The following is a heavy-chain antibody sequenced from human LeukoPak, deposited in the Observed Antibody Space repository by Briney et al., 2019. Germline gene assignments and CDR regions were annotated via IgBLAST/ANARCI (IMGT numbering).Heavy chain of an antibody. V-gene: IGHV1-69*06. CDR1: GGTFSSYA. J-gene: IGHJ5*02. CDR2: IIPIFGTA. D-gene: IGHD6-13*01. Sequence: ASVKVSCKASGGTFSSYAISWVRQAPGQGLEWMGGIIPIFGTANYAQKFQGRVTITADKSTSTAYMELSSLRSEDTAVYYCARGGYSSSWTGEGSTSWFDPWGQGTLVTVSS. CDR3: ARGGYSSSWTGEGSTSWFDP.